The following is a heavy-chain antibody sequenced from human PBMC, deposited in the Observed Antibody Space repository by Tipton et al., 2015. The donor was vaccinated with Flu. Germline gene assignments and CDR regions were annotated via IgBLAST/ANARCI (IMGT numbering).Heavy chain of an antibody. CDR1: GASVSSSAYY. Sequence: TLSLTCTVSGASVSSSAYYWAWVRQPPGKGLEWIGNVYQSGSTSHNPSLESRVTISVDTSKNQFSLKLSSVTAADTAVYYCARDGFITMIVVVTPGAFDIWGQGTMVTVSS. D-gene: IGHD3-22*01. J-gene: IGHJ3*02. CDR2: VYQSGST. V-gene: IGHV4-39*07. CDR3: ARDGFITMIVVVTPGAFDI.